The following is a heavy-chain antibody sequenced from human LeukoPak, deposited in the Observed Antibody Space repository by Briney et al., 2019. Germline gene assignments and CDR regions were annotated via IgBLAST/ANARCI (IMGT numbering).Heavy chain of an antibody. CDR3: ARSYGDYPFDY. J-gene: IGHJ4*02. D-gene: IGHD4-17*01. V-gene: IGHV4-30-4*01. Sequence: SETLSLTCTVSGGSISSGDYYWSWIRQPPGKGLEWIGYIYYSGSTYYNPSPKSRVTISVDTSKNQFSLKLSSVTAADTAVYYCARSYGDYPFDYWGQGTLVTVSS. CDR1: GGSISSGDYY. CDR2: IYYSGST.